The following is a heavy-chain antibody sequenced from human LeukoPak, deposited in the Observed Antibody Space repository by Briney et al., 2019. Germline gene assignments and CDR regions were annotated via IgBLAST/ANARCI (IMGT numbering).Heavy chain of an antibody. D-gene: IGHD3-10*01. CDR2: ISSSGSTI. CDR1: AFTFSTYA. V-gene: IGHV3-11*01. J-gene: IGHJ6*02. CDR3: ARDLLWFGELRYYYYGMDV. Sequence: GGSLRLSCAASAFTFSTYAMSWVRQAPGKGLEWVSYISSSGSTIYYADSVKGRFTISRDNAKNSLYLQMNSLRAEDTAVYYCARDLLWFGELRYYYYGMDVWGQGTTVTVSS.